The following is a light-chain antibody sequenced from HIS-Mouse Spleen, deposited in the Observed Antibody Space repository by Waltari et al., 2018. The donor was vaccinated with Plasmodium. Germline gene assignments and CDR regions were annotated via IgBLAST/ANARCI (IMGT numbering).Light chain of an antibody. CDR1: NMLHKY. CDR3: QAWDSSTDYV. CDR2: QDS. Sequence: SYAPTPPPALFGSLGQTASITRTGDNMLHKYARWYQQKPGPSPVLVIYQDSKRPSGIPERFSGSNSGNTATLTISGTQAMDEADYYCQAWDSSTDYVFGTGTKVTVL. J-gene: IGLJ1*01. V-gene: IGLV3-1*01.